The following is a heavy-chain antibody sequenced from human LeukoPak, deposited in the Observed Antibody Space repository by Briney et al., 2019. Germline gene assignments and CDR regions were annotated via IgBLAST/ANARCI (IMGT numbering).Heavy chain of an antibody. Sequence: PGGSLRLSCAASGFTFSSHGMHWVRQAPGKGLEWVSFIRYDGSNKYYTDSVKGRFTISRDNSKNTLYLQMNSLRAEDTAVYYCAKDQLDSFDYWGQGTLVTVSS. D-gene: IGHD6-13*01. CDR2: IRYDGSNK. J-gene: IGHJ4*02. CDR1: GFTFSSHG. CDR3: AKDQLDSFDY. V-gene: IGHV3-30*02.